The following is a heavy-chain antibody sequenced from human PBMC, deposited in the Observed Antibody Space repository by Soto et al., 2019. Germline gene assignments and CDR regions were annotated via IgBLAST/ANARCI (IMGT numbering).Heavy chain of an antibody. CDR1: GGTFSSYA. V-gene: IGHV1-69*01. CDR3: ASYRESSGYFYPPPFDY. Sequence: QVQLVQSGGEVKKPGSSVRVSCKASGGTFSSYAISWVRQAPGQGLEWMGGIIPIFGTANYAQKFQGRVTITADESTSTAYMELSSLRSEDTAVYYCASYRESSGYFYPPPFDYWGPGTLVTVSS. J-gene: IGHJ4*02. CDR2: IIPIFGTA. D-gene: IGHD3-22*01.